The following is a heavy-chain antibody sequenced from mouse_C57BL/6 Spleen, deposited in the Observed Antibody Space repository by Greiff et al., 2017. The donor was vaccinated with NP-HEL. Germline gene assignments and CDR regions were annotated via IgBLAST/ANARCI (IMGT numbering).Heavy chain of an antibody. V-gene: IGHV1-59*01. CDR2: IDPSDSYT. J-gene: IGHJ2*01. Sequence: QVQLQQPGAELVRPGTSVKLSCKASGYTFTSYWMHWVKQRPGQGLEWIGVIDPSDSYTNYNQKFKGKATLTVDTSSSTAYMRLSSLTSEDSAVYYCARERDGLDYWGQGTTLTVSS. CDR3: ARERDGLDY. CDR1: GYTFTSYW. D-gene: IGHD2-3*01.